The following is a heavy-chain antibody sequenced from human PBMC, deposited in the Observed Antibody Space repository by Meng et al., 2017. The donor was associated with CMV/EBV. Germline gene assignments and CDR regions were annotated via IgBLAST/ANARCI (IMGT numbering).Heavy chain of an antibody. CDR1: GFTFSDYY. D-gene: IGHD3-22*01. CDR3: ARGVRITMIVGVSHDY. J-gene: IGHJ4*02. V-gene: IGHV3-11*01. CDR2: ISSSGSTI. Sequence: GGSLRLSCAASGFTFSDYYMSWIRQAPGKGLEWVSYISSSGSTIYYAESVKGRFTISRDNAKNSLYLQINSLRAEDTAVYYCARGVRITMIVGVSHDYWGQGTLVTVSS.